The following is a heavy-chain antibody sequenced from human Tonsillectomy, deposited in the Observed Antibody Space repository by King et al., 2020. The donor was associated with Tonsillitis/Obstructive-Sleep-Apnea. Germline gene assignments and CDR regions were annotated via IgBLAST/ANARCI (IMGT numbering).Heavy chain of an antibody. CDR3: AREDPTYYYDSSGYCSDY. V-gene: IGHV1-2*02. CDR1: GYTFTGYY. CDR2: INPNSGGT. Sequence: VQLVESGAEVKKPGASVKVSCKASGYTFTGYYMHWVRQAPGQGLEWMGWINPNSGGTNYAQKFQGRVTMTRDTSISTAYMELSSLRSDDTAVYYCAREDPTYYYDSSGYCSDYWGQGTLVTVSS. J-gene: IGHJ4*02. D-gene: IGHD3-22*01.